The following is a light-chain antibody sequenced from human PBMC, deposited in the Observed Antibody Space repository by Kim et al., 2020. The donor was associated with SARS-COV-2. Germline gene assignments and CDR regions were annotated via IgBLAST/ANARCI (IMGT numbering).Light chain of an antibody. CDR3: GTWDRSLSVGV. J-gene: IGLJ1*01. Sequence: GRRVSISFSGSSSNVGNDFVSWYQHLPGAAPKLVMYDNNKRPSGVSARFSGSKSGTSATLDITGLQPGDEADYYCGTWDRSLSVGVFGTGTKVTVL. CDR2: DNN. CDR1: SSNVGNDF. V-gene: IGLV1-51*01.